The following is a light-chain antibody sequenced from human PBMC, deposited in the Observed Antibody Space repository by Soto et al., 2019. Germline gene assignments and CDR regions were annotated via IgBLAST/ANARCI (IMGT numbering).Light chain of an antibody. CDR2: LEGSGSY. J-gene: IGLJ3*02. V-gene: IGLV4-60*02. Sequence: QSVLTQSSSASASLGSSVKLTCTLSSGHNNYIIAWHQQQPGKAPRYLMKLEGSGSYNKGSGVPDRFSGSSSGADRYLTISNLQFEDEADYYCETWDSNTWVSGGGTKLTVL. CDR3: ETWDSNTWV. CDR1: SGHNNYI.